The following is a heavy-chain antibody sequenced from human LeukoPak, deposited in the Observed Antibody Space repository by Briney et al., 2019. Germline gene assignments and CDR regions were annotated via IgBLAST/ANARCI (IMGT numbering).Heavy chain of an antibody. CDR1: GFTFSSYA. J-gene: IGHJ4*02. CDR3: AKPDYSSRWSEFDY. Sequence: PGGSLRLSCAASGFTFSSYAMSWVRQAPGKGLEWVSAISGSGGNTYYADSVRGRFTISRDNSKNTLSLQMNSLRAEDTALYYCAKPDYSSRWSEFDYWGQGTLVTVSS. V-gene: IGHV3-23*01. D-gene: IGHD6-13*01. CDR2: ISGSGGNT.